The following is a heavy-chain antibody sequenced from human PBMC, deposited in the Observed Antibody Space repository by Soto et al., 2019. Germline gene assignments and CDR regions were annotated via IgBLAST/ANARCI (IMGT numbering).Heavy chain of an antibody. Sequence: QVQLVQSGAELKKPGSSVKVSCKASGGTFSSYTISWVRQAPGQGLEWMGRIIPILGIANYAQKFQGRVTITADKSTSTAYMELSSLRSEDTAVYYCARGARYCSGGSCYSPGSWFDPWGQGTLVTVSS. J-gene: IGHJ5*02. V-gene: IGHV1-69*02. CDR2: IIPILGIA. CDR1: GGTFSSYT. D-gene: IGHD2-15*01. CDR3: ARGARYCSGGSCYSPGSWFDP.